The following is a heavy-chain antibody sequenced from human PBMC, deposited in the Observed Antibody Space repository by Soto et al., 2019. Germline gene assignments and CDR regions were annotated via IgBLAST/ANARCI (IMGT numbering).Heavy chain of an antibody. CDR1: GFTFSADA. Sequence: QVQLVESGGGVVQPGRSLRVSCAASGFTFSADAIYWVRQAPGKGLEWVALISYDGNNREYGDSVKGRFTISRDNSKNSLYLQLTSLVVEDTAVYYGTCGGTSFDYWGQGTLVTVSS. CDR2: ISYDGNNR. D-gene: IGHD2-15*01. CDR3: TCGGTSFDY. J-gene: IGHJ4*02. V-gene: IGHV3-30*03.